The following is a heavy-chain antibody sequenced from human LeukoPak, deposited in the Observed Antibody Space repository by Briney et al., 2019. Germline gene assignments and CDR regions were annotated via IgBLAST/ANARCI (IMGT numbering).Heavy chain of an antibody. Sequence: GGSVKVSCKASGYTFTSYGISWVRQAPGQGLEWMGWISAYNGNTNYAQKFQGRVTMTRDTSISTAYMELSRLRSDDTAVYYCAGVRELSLSLDYWGQGTLVTVSS. V-gene: IGHV1-18*01. CDR1: GYTFTSYG. J-gene: IGHJ4*02. CDR3: AGVRELSLSLDY. CDR2: ISAYNGNT. D-gene: IGHD3-16*02.